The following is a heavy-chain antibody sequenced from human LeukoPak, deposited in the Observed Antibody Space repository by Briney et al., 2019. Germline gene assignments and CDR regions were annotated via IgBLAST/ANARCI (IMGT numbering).Heavy chain of an antibody. J-gene: IGHJ3*02. CDR2: INPNSGGT. Sequence: GASVKVSCKASGYTFTGYYMHWVRQAPGQGLEWTGWINPNSGGTNYAQKLQGRVTMTTDTSTSTAYMELRSLRSDDTAVYYCARDEDYCSGGSCYFDDAFDIWGQGTMVTVSS. CDR1: GYTFTGYY. V-gene: IGHV1-2*02. CDR3: ARDEDYCSGGSCYFDDAFDI. D-gene: IGHD2-15*01.